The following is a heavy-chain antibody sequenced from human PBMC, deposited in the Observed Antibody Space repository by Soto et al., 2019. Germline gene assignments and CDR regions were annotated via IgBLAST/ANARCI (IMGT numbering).Heavy chain of an antibody. D-gene: IGHD3-10*01. CDR2: TYYRSKWYN. Sequence: SQTLSLTCAISGDSVSDNLASWFWIRLSPSRGLEWLGRTYYRSKWYNDYAVSVKSRITIIPDTSKNQFSLHLNSMTPEDTAVYYCAKGTFEGGFDYWGQGTLVTVSS. CDR3: AKGTFEGGFDY. V-gene: IGHV6-1*01. CDR1: GDSVSDNLAS. J-gene: IGHJ4*02.